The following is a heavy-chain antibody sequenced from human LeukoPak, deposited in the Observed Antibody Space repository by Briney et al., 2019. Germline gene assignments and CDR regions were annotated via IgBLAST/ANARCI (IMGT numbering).Heavy chain of an antibody. V-gene: IGHV4-4*07. J-gene: IGHJ3*02. CDR1: GGSINSYY. Sequence: PSETLSLTCTVSGGSINSYYWSWIRQPAGKGLEWIGRIYTSGSTNYNPSLKSRVTISVDTSKNQFSLKLSSVTAADTAVYYCARVYGAGYDFRGAFDIWGQGTMVTVS. CDR2: IYTSGST. CDR3: ARVYGAGYDFRGAFDI. D-gene: IGHD5-12*01.